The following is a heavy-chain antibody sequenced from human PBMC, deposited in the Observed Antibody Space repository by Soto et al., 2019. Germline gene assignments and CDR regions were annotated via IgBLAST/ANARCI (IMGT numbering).Heavy chain of an antibody. CDR1: GFTFTKYA. J-gene: IGHJ4*02. V-gene: IGHV3-23*01. CDR3: AKDTYSSSSYF. Sequence: EVQLLESGGDLVQPGGSLRLSCASSGFTFTKYAMTWVRQAPGKGLEWVSSISKSGGDTYYADSVKGRFTISRDNSKNTLYLQMNGLRAEDTALYFCAKDTYSSSSYFWGQGTLVTVSS. CDR2: ISKSGGDT. D-gene: IGHD2-2*01.